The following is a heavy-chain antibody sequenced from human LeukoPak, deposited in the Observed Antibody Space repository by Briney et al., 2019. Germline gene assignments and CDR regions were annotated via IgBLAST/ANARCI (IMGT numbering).Heavy chain of an antibody. CDR3: AKDRITMIVVVIFQH. Sequence: AGGSLRLSCAASGFTFSSYAMSWVRQAPGKGLEWVSAISGSGGSTYHADSVKGRFTISRDNSKNTLYLQMNSLRAEDTAVYYCAKDRITMIVVVIFQHWGQGTLVTVSS. V-gene: IGHV3-23*01. J-gene: IGHJ1*01. CDR1: GFTFSSYA. D-gene: IGHD3-22*01. CDR2: ISGSGGST.